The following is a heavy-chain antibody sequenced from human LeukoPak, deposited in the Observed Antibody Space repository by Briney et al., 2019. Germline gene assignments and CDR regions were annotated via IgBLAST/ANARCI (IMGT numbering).Heavy chain of an antibody. CDR3: ARDLSFDY. V-gene: IGHV4-61*08. CDR1: GGSISAADYY. CDR2: IYYSGST. D-gene: IGHD2/OR15-2a*01. J-gene: IGHJ4*02. Sequence: SETLSLTCIVSGGSISAADYYWSWIRQPPGKGLEWIGFIYYSGSTDYNPSLKSRVTISVDTSKNQFSLKLSSVTAADTAVYYCARDLSFDYWGQGTLVTVSS.